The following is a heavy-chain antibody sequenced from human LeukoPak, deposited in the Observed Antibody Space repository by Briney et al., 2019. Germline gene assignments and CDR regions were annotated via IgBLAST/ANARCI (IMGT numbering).Heavy chain of an antibody. D-gene: IGHD1-26*01. CDR3: ARDGIVGATAFDH. Sequence: PGGSLRLSCAASGFTFSSYEMNWVRQAPGKGLEWVANIKQDGSEKYYVDSVKGRFTISRDNAKNALYLQMNSLRAEDTAVYYCARDGIVGATAFDHWGQGTLVTVSS. V-gene: IGHV3-7*01. J-gene: IGHJ4*02. CDR2: IKQDGSEK. CDR1: GFTFSSYE.